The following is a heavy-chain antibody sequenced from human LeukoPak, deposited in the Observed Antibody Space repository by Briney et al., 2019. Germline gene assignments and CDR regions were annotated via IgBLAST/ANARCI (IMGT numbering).Heavy chain of an antibody. V-gene: IGHV3-9*01. CDR2: ISWNSGSI. CDR3: ARGGLFAYYFDY. Sequence: GGSLRLSCAASGFTFDDYAMHWVRQAPGKGLEWVSGISWNSGSIGYADSVKGRFTISRDNAKNSLYLQMNSLRAEDTAVYYCARGGLFAYYFDYWGQGTLVTVSS. J-gene: IGHJ4*02. CDR1: GFTFDDYA. D-gene: IGHD3-10*02.